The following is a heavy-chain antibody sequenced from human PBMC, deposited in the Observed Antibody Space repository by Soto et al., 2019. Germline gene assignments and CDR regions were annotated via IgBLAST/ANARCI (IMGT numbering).Heavy chain of an antibody. V-gene: IGHV3-30*18. Sequence: GGSLRLSCAASGFTFSSYGMHWVRQAPGKGLEWVAVISYDGSNKYYADSVKGRFTISRDNSKNTLYLQMNSLRAEDTAVYYCAKGVTTVTTGYYGMDVWGQGTTVTVSS. CDR2: ISYDGSNK. CDR1: GFTFSSYG. CDR3: AKGVTTVTTGYYGMDV. D-gene: IGHD4-4*01. J-gene: IGHJ6*02.